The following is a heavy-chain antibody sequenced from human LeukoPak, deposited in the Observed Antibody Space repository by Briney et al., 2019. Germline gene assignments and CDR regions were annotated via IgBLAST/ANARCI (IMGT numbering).Heavy chain of an antibody. D-gene: IGHD3-16*01. V-gene: IGHV4-38-2*01. CDR1: GYSITSGYY. Sequence: PSETLSLTCAVSGYSITSGYYWAWIRQPPGKGLEWIGNIYHSGSTYYNPSLKSRVTISVDTSKNQFSLKLSSVTAADTAVYYCARVRGYVWGSLYYFDYWGQGTLVTVSS. CDR2: IYHSGST. CDR3: ARVRGYVWGSLYYFDY. J-gene: IGHJ4*02.